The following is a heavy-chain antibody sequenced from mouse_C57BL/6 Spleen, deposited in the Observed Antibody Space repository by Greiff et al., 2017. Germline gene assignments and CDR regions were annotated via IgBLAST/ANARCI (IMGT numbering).Heavy chain of an antibody. CDR1: GYTFTSYD. J-gene: IGHJ2*01. V-gene: IGHV1-85*01. CDR3: ARGRPFDY. CDR2: IYPRDGST. Sequence: VQLQESGPELVKPGASVKLSCKDSGYTFTSYDINWVKQRPGQGLEWIGWIYPRDGSTKYNEKFKGKATLTVDTSSSTAYMELHSLTSEDSAVYFCARGRPFDYWGQGTTLTVSS.